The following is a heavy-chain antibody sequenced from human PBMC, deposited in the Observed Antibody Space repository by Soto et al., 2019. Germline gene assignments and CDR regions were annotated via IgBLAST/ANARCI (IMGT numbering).Heavy chain of an antibody. J-gene: IGHJ3*02. CDR3: ARGDTPMITGMDSFDI. D-gene: IGHD5-18*01. CDR1: GFTLSCYL. Sequence: GGAPRPSFAASGFTLSCYLVNWVRQAPGEGLECVANIKQDGTEKNYVDSVKGRFTISRDNAKNSLYLQMDSLRAEDTAVYFCARGDTPMITGMDSFDIWGQGTLVTVSS. V-gene: IGHV3-7*01. CDR2: IKQDGTEK.